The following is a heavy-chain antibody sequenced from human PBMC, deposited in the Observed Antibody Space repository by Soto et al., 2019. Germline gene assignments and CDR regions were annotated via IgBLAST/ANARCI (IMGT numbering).Heavy chain of an antibody. CDR3: ARESRYCSGGSCYIIPGIDY. D-gene: IGHD2-15*01. J-gene: IGHJ4*02. Sequence: QVQLVQSGAEVKKPGSSVKVSCKASGGTFSSYAITWVRQAPGPGLDWMGGIIPILGTANYAQKFQGRVTITAAETTSTASMELSSLRSEDTAVYYCARESRYCSGGSCYIIPGIDYWGQGTLVSVS. V-gene: IGHV1-69*11. CDR2: IIPILGTA. CDR1: GGTFSSYA.